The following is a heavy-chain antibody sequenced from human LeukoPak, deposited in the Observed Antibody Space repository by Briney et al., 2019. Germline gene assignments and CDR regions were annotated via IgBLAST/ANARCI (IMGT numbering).Heavy chain of an antibody. CDR3: AKDLSVWFGELSRINPCDY. CDR1: GFTFSSYA. V-gene: IGHV3-23*01. J-gene: IGHJ4*02. D-gene: IGHD3-10*01. CDR2: ISGSGGST. Sequence: HPGGSLRLPCAASGFTFSSYAMSWVRQAPGKGLEWVSAISGSGGSTYYADSVKGRFTISRDNSKNTLYLQMNSLRAEDTAVYYCAKDLSVWFGELSRINPCDYWGQGTLVTVSS.